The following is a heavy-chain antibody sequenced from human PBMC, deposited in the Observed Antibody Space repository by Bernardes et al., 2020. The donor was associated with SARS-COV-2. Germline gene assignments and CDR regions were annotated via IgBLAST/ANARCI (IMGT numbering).Heavy chain of an antibody. D-gene: IGHD5-12*01. J-gene: IGHJ4*02. CDR3: LRGPSAGYGRFEY. V-gene: IGHV3-74*01. Sequence: GGSLRLSCEASGFTFSTYWMHWVRQAPAKALVWVSLFISDSRTTSYADSVQGRFTISRDNAKNTLYLQMNSLRAEDTAVYYCLRGPSAGYGRFEYWGQGTLVTVSS. CDR2: FISDSRTT. CDR1: GFTFSTYW.